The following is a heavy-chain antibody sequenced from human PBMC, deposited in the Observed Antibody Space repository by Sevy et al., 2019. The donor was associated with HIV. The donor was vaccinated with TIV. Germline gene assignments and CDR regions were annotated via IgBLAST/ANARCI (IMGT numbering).Heavy chain of an antibody. D-gene: IGHD2-15*01. J-gene: IGHJ4*02. CDR1: GFTFDDYA. Sequence: GGSLRLSCTASGFTFDDYAMSWFRQAPGKELEWVAFITRNSYEAYGGTREYAASVKGRFTISRDDSKSIAYLQMNSLKTEDTAMYYCSRALATAVTPEYYFDYWGQGTLVTVSS. V-gene: IGHV3-49*03. CDR2: ITRNSYEAYGGTR. CDR3: SRALATAVTPEYYFDY.